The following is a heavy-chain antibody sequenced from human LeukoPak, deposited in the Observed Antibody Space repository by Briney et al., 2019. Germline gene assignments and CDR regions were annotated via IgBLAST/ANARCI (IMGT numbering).Heavy chain of an antibody. J-gene: IGHJ3*02. CDR1: GASVTSYY. V-gene: IGHV4-59*02. CDR2: IDYSGRT. Sequence: SETLSLTCTVSGASVTSYYWSWIRQSPVRGLEWIGYIDYSGRTNYNPSLKSRVTIPVDTSKNQFSLKLSSVTAADTAVYYCARDFPSLGDAFNIWGQGTMVTVSS. D-gene: IGHD7-27*01. CDR3: ARDFPSLGDAFNI.